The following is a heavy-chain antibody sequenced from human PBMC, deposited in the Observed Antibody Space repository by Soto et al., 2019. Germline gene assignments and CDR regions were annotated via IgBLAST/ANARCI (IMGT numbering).Heavy chain of an antibody. CDR2: INPILGIP. CDR1: GDTYSNSA. J-gene: IGHJ4*02. Sequence: QVQLVQSGAEVKKPGSSVKVSCKASGDTYSNSAISWVRQAPGQGLEWMGGINPILGIPDYAHKFQGRVTITADESTNTVYMDLGSLRSEDTALYFCARGGVDVVATSAFDYWGQGTLVTVSS. V-gene: IGHV1-69*10. CDR3: ARGGVDVVATSAFDY. D-gene: IGHD5-12*01.